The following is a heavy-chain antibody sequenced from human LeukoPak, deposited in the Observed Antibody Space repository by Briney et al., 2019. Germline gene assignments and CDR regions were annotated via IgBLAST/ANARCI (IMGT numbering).Heavy chain of an antibody. D-gene: IGHD6-19*01. CDR3: AKGRSGWYVLDY. V-gene: IGHV3-43*01. CDR1: GFTFDDYT. CDR2: ISWDGVST. J-gene: IGHJ4*02. Sequence: GSLRLSCAASGFTFDDYTMHWVRQAPGKGLEWVSLISWDGVSTQYADSVEGRFTISRDNNKNSLYLQMNGLRTEDTALYYCAKGRSGWYVLDYWGQGTLVTVSS.